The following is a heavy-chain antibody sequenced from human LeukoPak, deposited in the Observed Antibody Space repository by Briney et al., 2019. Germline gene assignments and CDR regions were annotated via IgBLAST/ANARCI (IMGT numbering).Heavy chain of an antibody. CDR3: AKDKIDTAMASPPDY. J-gene: IGHJ4*02. Sequence: TGGSLRLSCAASGFTFSSYSMNWVRQAPGKGLEWVSSISSSSSYIYYADSVKDRFTISRDNAKNSLYLQMNSLRAEDTAVYYCAKDKIDTAMASPPDYWGQGTLVTVSS. V-gene: IGHV3-21*01. CDR2: ISSSSSYI. CDR1: GFTFSSYS. D-gene: IGHD5-18*01.